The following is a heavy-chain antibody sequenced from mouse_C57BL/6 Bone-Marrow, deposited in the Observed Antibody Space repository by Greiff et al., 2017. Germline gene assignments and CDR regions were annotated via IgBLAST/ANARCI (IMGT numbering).Heavy chain of an antibody. CDR3: AREDYGSSWYYFDF. CDR1: GFNIKNTY. V-gene: IGHV14-3*01. Sequence: EVKLQESVAELVRPGASVKLSCTASGFNIKNTYMHWVKQRPEQGLEWIGRIDPANGNTKYAPKFQGKATITADTSSNTAYLQRSSLTAEDTAIYYWAREDYGSSWYYFDFWGQGTTLTVSS. J-gene: IGHJ2*01. CDR2: IDPANGNT. D-gene: IGHD1-1*01.